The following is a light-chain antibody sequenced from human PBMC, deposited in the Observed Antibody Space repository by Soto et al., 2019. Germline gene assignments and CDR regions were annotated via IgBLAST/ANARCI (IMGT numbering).Light chain of an antibody. V-gene: IGLV2-11*01. CDR2: DVS. CDR3: CSYAGSPMYV. Sequence: QSALTQPRSVSGSPGQSVTISCTGTSSDVGGYNYVSWYQQHPGKAPKVMIYDVSERPSGVPDRFSGSKSGNTASLTISGLQAEDEADYYCCSYAGSPMYVFGTGTKVTVL. CDR1: SSDVGGYNY. J-gene: IGLJ1*01.